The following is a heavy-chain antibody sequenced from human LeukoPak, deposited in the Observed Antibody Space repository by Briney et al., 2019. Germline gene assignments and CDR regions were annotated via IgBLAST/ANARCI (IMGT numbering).Heavy chain of an antibody. D-gene: IGHD6-13*01. Sequence: ASVKVSCKASGYTFTGSRMQWARQAPGQGLEWMGWINPSNGDTNSEQKFQGRVTRTRDTSISTVYMELSRLTSDDTAVYYCARSWYGMDVWGQGTTVIVSS. CDR2: INPSNGDT. CDR1: GYTFTGSR. CDR3: ARSWYGMDV. J-gene: IGHJ6*02. V-gene: IGHV1-2*02.